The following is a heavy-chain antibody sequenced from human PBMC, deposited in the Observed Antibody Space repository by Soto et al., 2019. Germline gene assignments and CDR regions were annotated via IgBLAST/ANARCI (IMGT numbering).Heavy chain of an antibody. CDR1: GFTFSSYA. Sequence: EVQLLESGGGLVQPGGSLRLSCAASGFTFSSYAMSWVRQAPGKGLEWVSAISGSGGSTYYADSVKGRFTISRDNSKNTLYLQMNSLRAEDTAVYYCAKVITANCGSVPNYGMDVWGQGTTVTVSS. CDR2: ISGSGGST. J-gene: IGHJ6*02. CDR3: AKVITANCGSVPNYGMDV. V-gene: IGHV3-23*01. D-gene: IGHD3-10*01.